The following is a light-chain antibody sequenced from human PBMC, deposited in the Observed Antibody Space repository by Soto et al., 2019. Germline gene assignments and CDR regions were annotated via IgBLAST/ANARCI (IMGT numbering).Light chain of an antibody. CDR2: DAS. CDR3: QQRSNWPPPFT. Sequence: IVLTQSPATLSLCPGERATLSCRASQSVSSYLAWYQQKPGQAPRLLIYDASNRATGIPARFSGSGSGTDFTLTISSLEPEDFAVYYCQQRSNWPPPFTFGPGTKVDIK. V-gene: IGKV3-11*01. J-gene: IGKJ3*01. CDR1: QSVSSY.